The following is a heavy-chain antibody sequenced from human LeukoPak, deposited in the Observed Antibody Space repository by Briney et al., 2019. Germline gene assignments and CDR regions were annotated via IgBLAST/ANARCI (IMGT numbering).Heavy chain of an antibody. Sequence: GASVKVSCKASGYTFTGYYMHWVRQAPGQGLEWMGWINPNSGGTNYAQKFQGWVTMTRDASISTAYMELSRLRSDDTAVYYCAREYSSSSFDYWGQGTLVTVSS. CDR2: INPNSGGT. CDR1: GYTFTGYY. D-gene: IGHD6-6*01. V-gene: IGHV1-2*04. J-gene: IGHJ4*02. CDR3: AREYSSSSFDY.